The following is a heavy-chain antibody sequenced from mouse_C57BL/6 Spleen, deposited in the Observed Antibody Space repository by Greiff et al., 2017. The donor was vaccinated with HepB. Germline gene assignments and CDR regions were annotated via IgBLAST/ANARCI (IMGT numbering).Heavy chain of an antibody. CDR3: ARHAPYGNQKYFDY. V-gene: IGHV5-6*01. CDR2: ISSGGSYT. J-gene: IGHJ2*01. D-gene: IGHD2-1*01. CDR1: GFTFSSYG. Sequence: EVMLVESGGDLVKPGGSLKLSCAASGFTFSSYGMSWVRQTPDKRLEWVATISSGGSYTYYPDSVKGRFTISRDNAKNSLYLQMSSLKSEDTAMYYCARHAPYGNQKYFDYWGQGTTLTVSS.